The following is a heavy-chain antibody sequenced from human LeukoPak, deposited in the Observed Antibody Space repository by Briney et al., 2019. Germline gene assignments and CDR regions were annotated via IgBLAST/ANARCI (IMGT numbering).Heavy chain of an antibody. J-gene: IGHJ4*02. CDR2: IIPIFGTA. CDR3: AATPLVDIVATPVSRFDY. Sequence: VASVKVSCKASGGTFSSYAISWVRQAPGQGLEWMGGIIPIFGTANYAQKFQGRVTITADESTSTAYMELSSLRSEDTAVYYCAATPLVDIVATPVSRFDYWGQGTLVTVSS. CDR1: GGTFSSYA. D-gene: IGHD5-12*01. V-gene: IGHV1-69*13.